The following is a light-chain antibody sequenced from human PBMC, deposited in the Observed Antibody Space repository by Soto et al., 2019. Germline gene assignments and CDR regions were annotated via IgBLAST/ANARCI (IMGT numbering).Light chain of an antibody. CDR1: SSNIGSNT. Sequence: QSVLTQPPSASGTPGQRVTISCSGSSSNIGSNTVNWYQQLPGTAPKLLSYSNNQRPSGVPDRFSGSKSGTSASLAISGLQSEDEADYYCAAWDYSLNGVVFGGGTQLTVL. CDR2: SNN. J-gene: IGLJ2*01. V-gene: IGLV1-44*01. CDR3: AAWDYSLNGVV.